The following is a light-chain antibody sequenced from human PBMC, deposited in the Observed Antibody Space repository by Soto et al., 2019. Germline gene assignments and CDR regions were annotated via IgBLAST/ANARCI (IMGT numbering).Light chain of an antibody. CDR3: QQSYITLRT. Sequence: DIPMTQSPSSLSASVGDRVTITCRASQSISSYLNWYQQKPGKVPKLLIYAASTLHSGVPSRFSGSRSGTDFTLTISSLQPEDFATYYCQQSYITLRTFGQGTKVEIK. CDR2: AAS. V-gene: IGKV1-39*01. CDR1: QSISSY. J-gene: IGKJ1*01.